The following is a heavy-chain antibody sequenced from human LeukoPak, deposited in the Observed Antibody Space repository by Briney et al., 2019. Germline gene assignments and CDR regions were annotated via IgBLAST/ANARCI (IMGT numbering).Heavy chain of an antibody. Sequence: SETLSLTSTVSGGSISSYYWSWIRQPRGKGLEWIGYIYYSGSTNYNPSLKSRVTISVDTSKNQFSLKLSSVTAADTAVYYCARVTSPHALDIWGQGTMVTVSS. CDR1: GGSISSYY. V-gene: IGHV4-59*01. D-gene: IGHD2-21*02. J-gene: IGHJ3*02. CDR2: IYYSGST. CDR3: ARVTSPHALDI.